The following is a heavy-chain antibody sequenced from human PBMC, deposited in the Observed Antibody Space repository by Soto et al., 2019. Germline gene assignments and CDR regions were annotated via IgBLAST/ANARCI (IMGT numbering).Heavy chain of an antibody. J-gene: IGHJ4*02. CDR2: ISTSSTYI. CDR3: ATSVVTPGTHYLDS. D-gene: IGHD6-13*01. CDR1: GFTFSTHS. V-gene: IGHV3-21*06. Sequence: PGGSLRLSCAASGFTFSTHSMYWVRQAPGKGLEWVSSISTSSTYIDYSDSVKGRFTISRDNAKNSLFLQMSSLRAEDTAVYFCATSVVTPGTHYLDSWGQGALVTVSS.